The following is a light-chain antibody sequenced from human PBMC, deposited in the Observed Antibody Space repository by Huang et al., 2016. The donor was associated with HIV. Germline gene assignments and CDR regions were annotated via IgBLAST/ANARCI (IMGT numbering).Light chain of an antibody. J-gene: IGKJ2*01. CDR1: QDISNY. CDR2: DAS. Sequence: DIQMTQSPSSLSASVGDRVTITCQASQDISNYVSWYQHKPGRAPKPLIFDASSLETGVQSRFSGSGSGTYFTLTIASLQPEDVATYYCQHYDDPYTFGQGTKLEIK. CDR3: QHYDDPYT. V-gene: IGKV1-33*01.